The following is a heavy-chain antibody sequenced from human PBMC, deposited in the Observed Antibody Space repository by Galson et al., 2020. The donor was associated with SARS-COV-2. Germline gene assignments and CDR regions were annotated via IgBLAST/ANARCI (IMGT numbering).Heavy chain of an antibody. V-gene: IGHV1-2*06. CDR1: RYTFSGHY. J-gene: IGHJ5*02. CDR2: INHHSGHT. Sequence: ASVPVSCQPSRYTFSGHYMHRVRLAPRPGLERMARINHHSGHTDVAQKFQGRVTMTTDTSLTTAYMELSRLTSDDTAVYYCTRGSNSSPFYHFDPWGQGTLVTVSS. D-gene: IGHD3-10*01. CDR3: TRGSNSSPFYHFDP.